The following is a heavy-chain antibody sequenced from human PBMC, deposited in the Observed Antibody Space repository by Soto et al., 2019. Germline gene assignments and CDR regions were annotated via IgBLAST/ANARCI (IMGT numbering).Heavy chain of an antibody. D-gene: IGHD2-2*01. V-gene: IGHV3-7*05. Sequence: EVQLVESGGGLVQPGGSLRLSCVVTGFNFGNYWMTWVRQAAGKGLEWVANIKKDESKKSYLDSVRGRFTVSRDNAKHFLYLEMNSATAEAWALYYCALKVSLGTSGLYFEAFDIWGQGKMVSVSS. CDR3: ALKVSLGTSGLYFEAFDI. CDR1: GFNFGNYW. CDR2: IKKDESKK. J-gene: IGHJ3*02.